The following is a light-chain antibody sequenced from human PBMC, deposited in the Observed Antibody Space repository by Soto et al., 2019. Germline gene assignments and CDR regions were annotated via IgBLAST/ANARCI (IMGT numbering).Light chain of an antibody. CDR3: QQYNNFLSYT. Sequence: EIVMTQSPATLSVSPGERATLSCRASQSITTNLAWYQQKPGQAPRLLIYAASTRATSIPARFSGSGSGTEFTLNISSLQSEDFAVYYCQQYNNFLSYTFGQGTKLEIK. CDR1: QSITTN. J-gene: IGKJ2*01. V-gene: IGKV3-15*01. CDR2: AAS.